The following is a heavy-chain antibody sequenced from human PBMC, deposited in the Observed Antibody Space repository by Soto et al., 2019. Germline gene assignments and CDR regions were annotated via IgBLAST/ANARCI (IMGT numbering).Heavy chain of an antibody. D-gene: IGHD1-26*01. CDR2: IIPIFGTA. Sequence: SVKVSCKASGCTFSSYSIGWVRQASGHGFEWMGGIIPIFGTANYAQKFQGRVTITADESTSTAYMELSSLRSEDTAVYYCAGGQRVGATYYFEYWGQGTLVTVSS. CDR3: AGGQRVGATYYFEY. J-gene: IGHJ4*02. CDR1: GCTFSSYS. V-gene: IGHV1-69*13.